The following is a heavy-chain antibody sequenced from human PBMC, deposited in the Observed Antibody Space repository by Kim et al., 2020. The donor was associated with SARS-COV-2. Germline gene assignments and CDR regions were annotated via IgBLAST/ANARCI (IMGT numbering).Heavy chain of an antibody. J-gene: IGHJ6*02. V-gene: IGHV3-30*18. Sequence: GGSLRLSCAASGFTFSSYGMHWVRQAPGKGLEWVAVISYDGSNKYYADSVKGRFTISRDNSKNTLYLQMNSLRAEDTAVYYCAKSPQHRNHIVVVTAIQCGMDVWGQGTTVTVSS. CDR1: GFTFSSYG. CDR3: AKSPQHRNHIVVVTAIQCGMDV. D-gene: IGHD2-21*02. CDR2: ISYDGSNK.